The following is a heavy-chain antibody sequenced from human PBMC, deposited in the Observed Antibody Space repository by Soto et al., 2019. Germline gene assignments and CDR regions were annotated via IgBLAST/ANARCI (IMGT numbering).Heavy chain of an antibody. D-gene: IGHD3-3*01. Sequence: QVQLQQWGAGLLKPSETLSLTCAVYGGSFSGYYWSWIRQPPGNGLEWIGEINHSGSTNYNPSLKSRVTISVDTSKNQFSLKLSSVTAADTAVYYCARGRYYDFWSGYYSTTGAHYFDYWGQGTLVTVSS. CDR1: GGSFSGYY. J-gene: IGHJ4*02. CDR3: ARGRYYDFWSGYYSTTGAHYFDY. CDR2: INHSGST. V-gene: IGHV4-34*01.